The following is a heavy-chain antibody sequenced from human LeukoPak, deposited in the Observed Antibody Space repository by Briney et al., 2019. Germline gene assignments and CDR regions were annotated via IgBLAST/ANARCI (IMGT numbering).Heavy chain of an antibody. CDR1: GFSFSSYS. V-gene: IGHV3-21*01. J-gene: IGHJ4*02. CDR3: ARQGGLQSFDY. CDR2: ISGGSGYI. Sequence: PGGSLRLSCAASGFSFSSYSMNWVRQAPGKGLKWVAYISGGSGYIYYADSVKGRFTVSRDNDENSLYLQMNSLRADDTAVYYCARQGGLQSFDYWGQGILVTVSS. D-gene: IGHD6-19*01.